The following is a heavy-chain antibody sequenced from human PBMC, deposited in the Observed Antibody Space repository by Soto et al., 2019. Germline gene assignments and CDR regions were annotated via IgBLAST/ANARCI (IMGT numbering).Heavy chain of an antibody. V-gene: IGHV4-4*07. J-gene: IGHJ5*02. CDR3: VRDGTKALRDWFDP. Sequence: SETLSLTCTVSGASISGFYWSWIRKSAGKGLEWIGRIYATGTTDYNPSLKSRVMMSVDTSKKQFSLKLRSVTAADTAVYYCVRDGTKALRDWFDPWGQGISVTVSS. CDR1: GASISGFY. D-gene: IGHD1-1*01. CDR2: IYATGTT.